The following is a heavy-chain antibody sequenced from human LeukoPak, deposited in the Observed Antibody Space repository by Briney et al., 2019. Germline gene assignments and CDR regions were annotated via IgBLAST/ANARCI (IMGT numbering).Heavy chain of an antibody. CDR2: ISGSGGST. Sequence: PGGSLRLSCGASGFTFSSYAMSWVRQAPGKGLEWVSAISGSGGSTYYADSVKGRFTISRDNSKNTLYLQVNSLRAEDTAVYYCARDPYGSGSTSFDIWGQGTMVTVSS. J-gene: IGHJ3*02. V-gene: IGHV3-23*01. CDR1: GFTFSSYA. D-gene: IGHD3-10*01. CDR3: ARDPYGSGSTSFDI.